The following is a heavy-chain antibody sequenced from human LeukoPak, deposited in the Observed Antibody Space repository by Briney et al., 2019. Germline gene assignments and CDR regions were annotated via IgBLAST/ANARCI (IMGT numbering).Heavy chain of an antibody. J-gene: IGHJ4*02. D-gene: IGHD6-6*01. CDR3: AGTTAARSFGY. CDR2: ISAYNGNT. CDR1: GYTFTSYG. V-gene: IGHV1-18*01. Sequence: ASVKVSCKASGYTFTSYGIRWVRQAPGQGLEWMGWISAYNGNTNYAQKLQGRVTMTTDTSTSTAYMELRSLRSDDTAVYYCAGTTAARSFGYWGQGTLVTVSS.